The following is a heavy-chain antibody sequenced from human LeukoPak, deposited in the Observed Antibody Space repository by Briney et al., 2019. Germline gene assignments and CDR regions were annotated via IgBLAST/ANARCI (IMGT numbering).Heavy chain of an antibody. CDR2: ISGSGGRT. J-gene: IGHJ6*03. V-gene: IGHV3-23*01. Sequence: PGGSLRLSCAASGFTLSSYAMSWVRQAPGKGLEWVSAISGSGGRTYYADSVKGRFTISTDSAKNTLYLQMTSLSAQDTAVYYARAGYYYYYMDAWGKGTPVTVS. CDR1: GFTLSSYA. CDR3: RAGYYYYYMDA.